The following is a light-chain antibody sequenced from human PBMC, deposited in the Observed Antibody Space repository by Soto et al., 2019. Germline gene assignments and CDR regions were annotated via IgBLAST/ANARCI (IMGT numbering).Light chain of an antibody. J-gene: IGLJ3*02. CDR3: CSYAGSRTFEV. Sequence: QSALTQPASVSGSPGQSITISCTGTSSDVGSYNLVSWYQQHPGKAPKLMIYEGSKWPSGVSNRFSGSKSGNTASLTISGLQAEDEADYYCCSYAGSRTFEVFGGGTQLTVL. V-gene: IGLV2-23*03. CDR2: EGS. CDR1: SSDVGSYNL.